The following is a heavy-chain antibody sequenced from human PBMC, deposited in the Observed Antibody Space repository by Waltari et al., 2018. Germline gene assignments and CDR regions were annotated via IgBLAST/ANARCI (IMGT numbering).Heavy chain of an antibody. CDR1: GFTFSSYA. CDR2: ISGSGGST. Sequence: EVQLLESGGGLVQPGGSLRLSCAASGFTFSSYAMSWVRQAPGKGLEWGSGISGSGGSTYYADSGKGRFTSSRDNSKNTLYLQMNSLRAEDTAVYYCAKDRVRSGSCFDYWGQGTLVTVSS. CDR3: AKDRVRSGSCFDY. J-gene: IGHJ4*02. D-gene: IGHD1-26*01. V-gene: IGHV3-23*01.